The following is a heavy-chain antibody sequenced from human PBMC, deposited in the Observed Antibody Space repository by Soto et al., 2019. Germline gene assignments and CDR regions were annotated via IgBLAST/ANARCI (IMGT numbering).Heavy chain of an antibody. D-gene: IGHD1-1*01. CDR3: AREGGNDPLAAFDI. V-gene: IGHV1-18*01. Sequence: SVKVSCNASGYTFTIDGISRLRQAPEQGLAWMGWISAYNGNTNYAQKLQGRVTMTTDKSISTAYLQWSSLKPSATAMSYCAREGGNDPLAAFDIWGHRTMVTGSS. CDR2: ISAYNGNT. J-gene: IGHJ3*02. CDR1: GYTFTIDG.